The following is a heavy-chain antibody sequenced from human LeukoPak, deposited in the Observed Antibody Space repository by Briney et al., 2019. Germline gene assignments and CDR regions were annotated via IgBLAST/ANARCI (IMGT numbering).Heavy chain of an antibody. CDR1: GFTFSSYS. V-gene: IGHV3-21*01. J-gene: IGHJ4*02. CDR2: ISSSSSYI. CDR3: ARTGIAVAGHFDY. Sequence: GGSLRLSCAASGFTFSSYSMNWVRQAPGKGLEWVSSISSSSSYIYYADSVKGRFTISRDNAKNSLYLQMTSLRAEDTAVYYCARTGIAVAGHFDYWGQGTLVTVSS. D-gene: IGHD6-19*01.